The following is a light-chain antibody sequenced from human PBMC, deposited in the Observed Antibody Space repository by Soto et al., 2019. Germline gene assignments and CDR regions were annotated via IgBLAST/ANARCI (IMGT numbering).Light chain of an antibody. Sequence: GLSQSPGALSLSQGERATLSCRASQRLSGSYIAWYQQRPAQAPRLLIYGASTRATGIADRFSGSGSGSDFTLTISRLEPEDFALYFCQQTGSAPWTFGQGTKVDIK. J-gene: IGKJ1*01. CDR3: QQTGSAPWT. CDR1: QRLSGSY. CDR2: GAS. V-gene: IGKV3-20*01.